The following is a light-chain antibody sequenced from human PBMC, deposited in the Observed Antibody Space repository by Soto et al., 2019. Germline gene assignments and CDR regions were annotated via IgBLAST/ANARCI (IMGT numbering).Light chain of an antibody. Sequence: EIVLTQSPGTLSLSPGERATLFCRASQSVSSSYLAWYQQKPGQAPRLLIYGASSRATGIQDRFSGSGSGTDSTLTINRLEPEDFAVYYCQHYGSSPPRTFGQGTKVEIK. CDR3: QHYGSSPPRT. CDR1: QSVSSSY. CDR2: GAS. J-gene: IGKJ1*01. V-gene: IGKV3-20*01.